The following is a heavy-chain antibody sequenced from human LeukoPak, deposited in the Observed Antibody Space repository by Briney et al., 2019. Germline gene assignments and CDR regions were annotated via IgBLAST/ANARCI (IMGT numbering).Heavy chain of an antibody. CDR2: SYTSGST. Sequence: TLSLTCTVSGGSISSGSDYWSWIRPPAGKGLEWIGRSYTSGSTNYNPSLKGRVTISVDTSKNQFSLKLSSVTAADTAVYYCARDAGSSWYPFDFWGQGTLVTVSS. D-gene: IGHD6-13*01. V-gene: IGHV4-61*02. CDR3: ARDAGSSWYPFDF. J-gene: IGHJ4*02. CDR1: GGSISSGSDY.